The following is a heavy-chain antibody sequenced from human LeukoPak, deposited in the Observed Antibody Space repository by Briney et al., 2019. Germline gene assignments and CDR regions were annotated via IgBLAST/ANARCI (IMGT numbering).Heavy chain of an antibody. CDR2: IHTSGTT. CDR1: GDSMSYYY. CDR3: ARGDYYDGGGRNWFDV. V-gene: IGHV4-4*07. D-gene: IGHD3-16*01. J-gene: IGHJ5*02. Sequence: SETLSLTCTVSGDSMSYYYWNFIRQPAGKGLEWIGRIHTSGTTYYSASLKSQVSMSVDSSRNQFSLRLTSVTAADTAIYFCARGDYYDGGGRNWFDVWGQGTLVTVSS.